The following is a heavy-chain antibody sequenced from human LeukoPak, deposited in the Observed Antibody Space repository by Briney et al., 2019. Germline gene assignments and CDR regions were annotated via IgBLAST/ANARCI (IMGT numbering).Heavy chain of an antibody. Sequence: PGGSLRLSCAASGFTFSSYGMHWVRQAPGKGLEWVAVISYDGSNKYYADSVKGRFTISRDNAKNSLYLQMHSLRVEDTAVYYCARENYYGSGSSPGEFDYWGQGTLVTVSS. CDR1: GFTFSSYG. J-gene: IGHJ4*02. D-gene: IGHD3-10*01. CDR2: ISYDGSNK. V-gene: IGHV3-30*03. CDR3: ARENYYGSGSSPGEFDY.